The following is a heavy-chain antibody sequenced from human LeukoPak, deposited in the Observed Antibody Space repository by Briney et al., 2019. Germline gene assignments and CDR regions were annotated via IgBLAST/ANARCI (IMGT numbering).Heavy chain of an antibody. V-gene: IGHV3-23*01. CDR3: AKFTGADYGGNSDAFDI. Sequence: GGSLRLSCAVSGFAFGSEAMSWVRQSPARGLEWVASISPGGGTTYYADYVKGRFTISRDNSKNTLYLQMNSLRAEDTAVYYCAKFTGADYGGNSDAFDIWGQGTMVTVSS. CDR1: GFAFGSEA. J-gene: IGHJ3*02. CDR2: ISPGGGTT. D-gene: IGHD4-23*01.